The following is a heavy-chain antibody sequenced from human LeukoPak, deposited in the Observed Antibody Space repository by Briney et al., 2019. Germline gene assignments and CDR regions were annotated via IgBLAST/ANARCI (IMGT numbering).Heavy chain of an antibody. CDR2: ITPNFGTA. CDR1: GYTFTSYY. J-gene: IGHJ4*02. CDR3: ARVRGGLGYCSGGSCYSDLDY. D-gene: IGHD2-15*01. V-gene: IGHV1-69*13. Sequence: ASVKVSFKASGYTFTSYYMHWVRQAPGQGLEWMGGITPNFGTANYAQKFQGRVTITADESTSTAYMELSSLRSEDTAVYYCARVRGGLGYCSGGSCYSDLDYWGQGTLVTVSS.